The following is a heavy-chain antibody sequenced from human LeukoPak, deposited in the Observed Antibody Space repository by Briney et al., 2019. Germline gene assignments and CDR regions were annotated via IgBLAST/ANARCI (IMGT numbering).Heavy chain of an antibody. CDR1: GFTFSNAW. D-gene: IGHD3-9*01. J-gene: IGHJ5*02. V-gene: IGHV3-15*01. Sequence: GGSLRLSCAASGFTFSNAWMSWVRQAPGKGLEWVGRIKSKTGGGTTDYAAPVKGRFTISRDDSKNMLYLQMNSLRAEDTAVYYCARNYYDILTGYYWFDPWGQGTLVTVSS. CDR2: IKSKTGGGTT. CDR3: ARNYYDILTGYYWFDP.